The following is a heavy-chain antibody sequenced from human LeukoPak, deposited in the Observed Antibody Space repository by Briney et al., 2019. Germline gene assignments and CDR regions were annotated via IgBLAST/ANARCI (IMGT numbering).Heavy chain of an antibody. J-gene: IGHJ2*01. CDR1: GGSISSYY. D-gene: IGHD4-17*01. Sequence: KSSETLSLTCTVSGGSISSYYWSWIRQPPGKGLEWIGYIYYSGSTNYNPSLKSRVTISVDTSKNQFSLKLSSVTAADTAVYYCARHKDDYGGNTRWYFDLWGRGTLVTVSS. V-gene: IGHV4-59*08. CDR2: IYYSGST. CDR3: ARHKDDYGGNTRWYFDL.